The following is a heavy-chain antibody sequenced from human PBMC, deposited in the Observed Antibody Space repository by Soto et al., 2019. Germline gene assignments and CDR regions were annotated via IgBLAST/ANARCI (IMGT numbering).Heavy chain of an antibody. D-gene: IGHD3-9*01. J-gene: IGHJ6*02. Sequence: GGSLRLSCAASGFTFSNAWMNWVRQAPGKGLEWVGRIKSKTDGGTTDYAAPVKGRFTISRDDSKNTLYLQMKSLKTEDTAVYYCTTVLRYFDWLLENYYYGMDVWGQGTTVTVSS. CDR2: IKSKTDGGTT. V-gene: IGHV3-15*07. CDR3: TTVLRYFDWLLENYYYGMDV. CDR1: GFTFSNAW.